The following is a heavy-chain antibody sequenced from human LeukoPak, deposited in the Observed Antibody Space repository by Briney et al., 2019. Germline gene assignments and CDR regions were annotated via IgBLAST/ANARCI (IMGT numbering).Heavy chain of an antibody. CDR3: ARDLATYSYGYIYGF. V-gene: IGHV3-30*04. D-gene: IGHD5-18*01. Sequence: GGSLRLSCAASGFTFNAYAMHWVRQAPGKGPEWVAVAWYDGTNQYYADSVKGRFTISRDNSKNTVFLQMNSLRAEDTATYYCARDLATYSYGYIYGFWGQGTLVTVSS. CDR1: GFTFNAYA. J-gene: IGHJ4*02. CDR2: AWYDGTNQ.